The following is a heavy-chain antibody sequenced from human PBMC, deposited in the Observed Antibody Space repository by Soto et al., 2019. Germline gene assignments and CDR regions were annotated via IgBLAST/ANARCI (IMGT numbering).Heavy chain of an antibody. Sequence: SETLSLTCAVSGGSISSGGYSWSWIRQPPGKGLEWIGYIYHSGSTYYNPSLKSRVTISVDRSKNQFSLKLSSVTAADTAVYCARAGGLGAVAVDYWGQGTRVTVSS. J-gene: IGHJ4*02. CDR2: IYHSGST. D-gene: IGHD6-19*01. V-gene: IGHV4-30-2*01. CDR3: ARAGGLGAVAVDY. CDR1: GGSISSGGYS.